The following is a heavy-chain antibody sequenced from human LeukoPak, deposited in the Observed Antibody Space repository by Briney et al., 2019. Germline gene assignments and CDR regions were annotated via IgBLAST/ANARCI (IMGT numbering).Heavy chain of an antibody. CDR2: IYYSGST. J-gene: IGHJ6*02. D-gene: IGHD4-11*01. CDR3: ARGPSVTYYYYGMDV. Sequence: PSETLSLTCTVSGGSISNYYWSWIRQPPGKGLEWIGYIYYSGSTNYNPSLKSRVTISIDTSKNQFSLKLSPVTAADTAVYYCARGPSVTYYYYGMDVWGQGTTVTVSS. CDR1: GGSISNYY. V-gene: IGHV4-59*01.